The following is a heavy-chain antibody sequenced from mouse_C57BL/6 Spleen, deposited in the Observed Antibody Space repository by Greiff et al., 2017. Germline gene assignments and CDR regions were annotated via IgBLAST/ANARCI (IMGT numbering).Heavy chain of an antibody. CDR2: IDPSDSYT. V-gene: IGHV1-69*01. Sequence: QVQLQQPGAELVMPGASVKLSCKASGYTFTSYWMHWVKQRPGQGLEWIGEIDPSDSYTNYNQKFKGKSTLTVAKSSSTAYMQLSSLTSEDSAVYYCARRRVVATQYYFDYWGQGTTLTVSS. CDR1: GYTFTSYW. J-gene: IGHJ2*01. CDR3: ARRRVVATQYYFDY. D-gene: IGHD1-1*01.